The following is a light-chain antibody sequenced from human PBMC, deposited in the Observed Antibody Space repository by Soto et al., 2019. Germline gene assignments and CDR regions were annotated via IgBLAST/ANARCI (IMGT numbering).Light chain of an antibody. CDR1: SSNIGHNY. CDR3: GTWDSSMSAVV. J-gene: IGLJ2*01. V-gene: IGLV1-51*01. CDR2: DNN. Sequence: QSVLTQPPSVSAAPGQKVTISCSGSSSNIGHNYVSWYQQLPGTAPKLLIYDNNKRPSGIPDRFSGSKSGTSATLGITVLQTGDEADYYCGTWDSSMSAVVFGGGTKLTVL.